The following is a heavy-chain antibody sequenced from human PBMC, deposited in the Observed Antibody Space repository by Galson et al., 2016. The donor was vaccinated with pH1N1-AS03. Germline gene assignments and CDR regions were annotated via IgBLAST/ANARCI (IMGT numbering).Heavy chain of an antibody. CDR1: GFTFGDYP. D-gene: IGHD1-14*01. J-gene: IGHJ4*02. CDR2: ISSSSSTI. CDR3: AKDMGPGHLGGVND. V-gene: IGHV3-48*01. Sequence: SLRLSCAASGFTFGDYPLTWFRQAPGKGLEWVSHISSSSSTIYYEDSVKGRFTISRDNAKSSLYLQMHSLRADDTALYYCAKDMGPGHLGGVNDWGQGILVTVSS.